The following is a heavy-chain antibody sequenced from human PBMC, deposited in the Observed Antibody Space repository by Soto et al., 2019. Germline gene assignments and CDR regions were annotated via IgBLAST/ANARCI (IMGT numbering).Heavy chain of an antibody. V-gene: IGHV4-34*01. CDR2: VNQSGDT. CDR3: ARMGYYYDGGYSKWFDP. D-gene: IGHD3-22*01. CDR1: GGSVSGYS. J-gene: IGHJ5*02. Sequence: QVQVQQWGAGLLKPSETLSLTCAVNGGSVSGYSWSWIRQPPGKGLVWIGEVNQSGDTNYNSSLKSRVSISVDTSKRQLSLKLTSVTAADTAVYYCARMGYYYDGGYSKWFDPWGQGTLVTVSS.